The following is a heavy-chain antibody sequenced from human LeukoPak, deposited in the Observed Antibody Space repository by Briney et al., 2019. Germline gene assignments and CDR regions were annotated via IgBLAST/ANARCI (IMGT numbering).Heavy chain of an antibody. V-gene: IGHV5-51*01. J-gene: IGHJ4*02. CDR2: IYPGDSDT. D-gene: IGHD5-18*01. Sequence: GESLKISCKGSGYSFTSYWIGWVRQMPGKGLEWLGVIYPGDSDTRYSPSFQGQVTISADKSISTAYLQWSSLKASDTAMYYCARHIGYSAWNPDYWGQGTLVTVSS. CDR1: GYSFTSYW. CDR3: ARHIGYSAWNPDY.